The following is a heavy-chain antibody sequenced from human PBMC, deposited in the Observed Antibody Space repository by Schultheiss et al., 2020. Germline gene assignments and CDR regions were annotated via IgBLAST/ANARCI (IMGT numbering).Heavy chain of an antibody. CDR3: ARDGRITIFGVVTESGRFAY. CDR1: GFTFSSYG. V-gene: IGHV3-33*01. D-gene: IGHD3-3*01. CDR2: IWYDGSNK. J-gene: IGHJ4*02. Sequence: GGSLRLSCAASGFTFSSYGMHWVRQAPGKGLEWVAVIWYDGSNKYYADSVKGRFTISRDNAKNSLYLQMNSLRADDTAVYYCARDGRITIFGVVTESGRFAYWGQGTLVTVS.